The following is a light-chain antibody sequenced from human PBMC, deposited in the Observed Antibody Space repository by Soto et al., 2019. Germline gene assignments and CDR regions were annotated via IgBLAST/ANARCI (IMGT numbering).Light chain of an antibody. CDR1: QSISSN. CDR3: QQRSNWIT. CDR2: GAS. V-gene: IGKV3-11*01. Sequence: LTHSPVTLSVSPWERATLSCRASQSISSNLAWYQQKPGQAPRLLIFGASTRATGTPARFSGSGSGTDFTLTISSLEPEDFAVYYCQQRSNWITFGQGTLLEIK. J-gene: IGKJ5*01.